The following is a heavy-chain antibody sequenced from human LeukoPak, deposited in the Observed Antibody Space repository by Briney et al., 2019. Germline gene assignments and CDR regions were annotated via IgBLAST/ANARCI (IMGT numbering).Heavy chain of an antibody. CDR2: INPSGGTT. CDR1: GYTFTSYY. D-gene: IGHD6-19*01. Sequence: GASVKVSCKASGYTFTSYYMHWVRQAPGQGREWMGIINPSGGTTSHAQKFQGRVTMTRDTSTSTVYMEVSSLRSEDTAVYYCAKGGPIAVAGNAIFDYWGQGTLVTVSS. J-gene: IGHJ4*02. CDR3: AKGGPIAVAGNAIFDY. V-gene: IGHV1-46*01.